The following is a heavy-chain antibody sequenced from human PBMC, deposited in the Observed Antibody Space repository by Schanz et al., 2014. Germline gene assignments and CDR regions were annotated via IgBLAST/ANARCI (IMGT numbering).Heavy chain of an antibody. D-gene: IGHD3-22*01. J-gene: IGHJ3*01. V-gene: IGHV3-23*04. CDR1: GFTFSTYA. CDR2: MYINSGST. CDR3: ARGREVVAKIFDV. Sequence: EVQLVESGGGLVQPGGSLRLSCSASGFTFSTYAMSWVRQAPGKGLEWISSMYINSGSTQYADSVKGRFTISRDNSRKTLYLQMNSLRAEDTAVYYCARGREVVAKIFDVWGQGTMXTVSS.